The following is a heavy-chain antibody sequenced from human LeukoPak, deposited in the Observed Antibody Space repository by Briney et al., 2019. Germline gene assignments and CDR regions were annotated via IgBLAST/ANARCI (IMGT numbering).Heavy chain of an antibody. J-gene: IGHJ3*02. Sequence: PSETLSLTCTVSGGSISSYYWSWIRQSAGKGLEWIGRIYSRGTTNYNPSLKSRVTMSVDTSKNQFSLKVSSVTAADTAGYYCAREVRHSYGLDAFDIWGQGTMVTVSS. CDR2: IYSRGTT. V-gene: IGHV4-4*07. CDR3: AREVRHSYGLDAFDI. CDR1: GGSISSYY. D-gene: IGHD5-18*01.